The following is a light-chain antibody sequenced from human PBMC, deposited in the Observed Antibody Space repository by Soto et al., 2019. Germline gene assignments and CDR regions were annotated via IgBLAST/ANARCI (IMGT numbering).Light chain of an antibody. CDR3: QKYNSAPRT. J-gene: IGKJ1*01. Sequence: AIQMTQSPSSLSASVGDRVTITCRASQGIRNDLAWYQRKPGKAPKLLIYTASSLQNGVPPRFSGSGSDTVFTLTIDSLQPEDFATYYCQKYNSAPRTFGQGTKVDIK. CDR1: QGIRND. V-gene: IGKV1-6*01. CDR2: TAS.